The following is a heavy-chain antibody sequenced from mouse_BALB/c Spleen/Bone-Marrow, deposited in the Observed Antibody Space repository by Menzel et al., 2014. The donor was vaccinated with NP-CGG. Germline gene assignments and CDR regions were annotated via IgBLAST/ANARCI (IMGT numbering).Heavy chain of an antibody. D-gene: IGHD2-2*01. CDR3: ASYVYGYYFDY. J-gene: IGHJ2*01. CDR2: IDPANGNT. CDR1: GFNIKDTY. V-gene: IGHV14-3*02. Sequence: DVQLQESGAELVKPRASVKLSCTASGFNIKDTYMHWVKQRPEQGLEWIGRIDPANGNTKYDPKFQGKATITADTSSNTAYLQLSSLTSEDTAVYYCASYVYGYYFDYWGQGTTLTVSS.